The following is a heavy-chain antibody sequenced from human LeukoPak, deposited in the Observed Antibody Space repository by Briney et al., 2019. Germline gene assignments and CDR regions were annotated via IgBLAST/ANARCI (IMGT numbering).Heavy chain of an antibody. V-gene: IGHV3-66*01. CDR2: IYSGGST. D-gene: IGHD5-24*01. Sequence: GGSLRLSCAASGFTVSSNYMSWVRQAPGKGLEWVSVIYSGGSTYYADSVKGRFTISRDNSKNTLYLQMNSLRAEDTAVYYCARVTSGWLQFSYWGQGTLVTVSS. J-gene: IGHJ4*02. CDR3: ARVTSGWLQFSY. CDR1: GFTVSSNY.